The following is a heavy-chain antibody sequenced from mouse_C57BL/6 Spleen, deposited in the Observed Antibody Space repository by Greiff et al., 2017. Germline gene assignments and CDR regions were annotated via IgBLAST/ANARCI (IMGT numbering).Heavy chain of an antibody. Sequence: VQLQESGPELVKPGASVKIPCKASGYTFTDYNMDWVKQSHGTSLEWIGDINPNNGGTFYNQKFKGKATLTVDKSSSTAYMELRSLTSEDTAVYYWSRWESRYAMDYWGQGTSVTVSS. CDR1: GYTFTDYN. J-gene: IGHJ4*01. CDR3: SRWESRYAMDY. D-gene: IGHD4-1*01. V-gene: IGHV1-18*01. CDR2: INPNNGGT.